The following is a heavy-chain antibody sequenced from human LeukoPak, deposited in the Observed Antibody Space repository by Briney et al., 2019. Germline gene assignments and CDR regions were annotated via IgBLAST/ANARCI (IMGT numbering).Heavy chain of an antibody. V-gene: IGHV3-23*01. CDR3: AKHRENYGDSCLDDY. CDR2: IGGSGGNT. D-gene: IGHD4-17*01. Sequence: PSETLSLTCTVSGGSVSGGSYYWSWVRQAPGKGLEWVSVIGGSGGNTYYADSVKGRFTISRDNSKNTLYLQMNSLRAEDTAVYYCAKHRENYGDSCLDDYWGQGTLVTVSS. J-gene: IGHJ4*02. CDR1: GGSVSGGSYY.